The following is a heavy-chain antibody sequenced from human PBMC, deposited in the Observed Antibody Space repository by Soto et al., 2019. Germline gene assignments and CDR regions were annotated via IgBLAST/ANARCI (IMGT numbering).Heavy chain of an antibody. D-gene: IGHD5-12*01. CDR3: ARQYGGSEVSGYGY. J-gene: IGHJ4*02. V-gene: IGHV1-69*12. CDR1: GGTFSSYA. CDR2: IIPIFGTA. Sequence: QVQLVQSGAEVKKPGSSVKVSCKASGGTFSSYAISWVRQAPGQGLEWMGGIIPIFGTANYAQKFQGRVTITADESTSPAYMELSSLRSEDTAVYYCARQYGGSEVSGYGYWGQGTLVTVSS.